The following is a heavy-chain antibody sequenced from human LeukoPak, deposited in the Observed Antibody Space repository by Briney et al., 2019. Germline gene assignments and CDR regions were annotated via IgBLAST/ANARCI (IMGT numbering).Heavy chain of an antibody. J-gene: IGHJ3*02. CDR1: GGSISSYY. V-gene: IGHV4-59*12. CDR3: AKSNGYGLVDI. D-gene: IGHD1-26*01. CDR2: IFYSGST. Sequence: VKPSETLSLTCTVSGGSISSYYWSWIRQPPGKGLEWIGNIFYSGSTYYSPSLKSRVTISLDTSRNQFSLKLNSVTAADTAVYYCAKSNGYGLVDIWGQGTMVTVSS.